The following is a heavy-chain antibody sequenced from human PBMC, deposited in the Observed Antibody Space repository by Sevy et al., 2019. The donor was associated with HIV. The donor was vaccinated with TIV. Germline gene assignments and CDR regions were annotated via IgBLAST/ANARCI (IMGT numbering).Heavy chain of an antibody. CDR2: IYYSGST. D-gene: IGHD2-2*01. CDR1: GGSISSYY. V-gene: IGHV4-59*13. CDR3: ARFAVPAADSYYFDY. J-gene: IGHJ4*02. Sequence: SEILSLTCTVSGGSISSYYWSWIRQPPGKGLEWIGYIYYSGSTNYNPSLKSRVTISVDTSKNQFSLKLSSVTAADTAMYYCARFAVPAADSYYFDYWGQGTLVTVSS.